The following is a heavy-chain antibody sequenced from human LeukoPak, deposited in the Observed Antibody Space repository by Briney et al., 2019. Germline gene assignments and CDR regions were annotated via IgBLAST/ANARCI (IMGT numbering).Heavy chain of an antibody. CDR1: GYTFTSYG. J-gene: IGHJ4*02. Sequence: ASVKVSCKASGYTFTSYGISGVRQAPEQGLEWMGWISAYNGNTNYAQKLQGRVTMTTDTSTTTAYTELRSLRSDNTAVYYCATDSGAAAAPIDYWGQGTLVTASS. V-gene: IGHV1-18*01. D-gene: IGHD6-13*01. CDR2: ISAYNGNT. CDR3: ATDSGAAAAPIDY.